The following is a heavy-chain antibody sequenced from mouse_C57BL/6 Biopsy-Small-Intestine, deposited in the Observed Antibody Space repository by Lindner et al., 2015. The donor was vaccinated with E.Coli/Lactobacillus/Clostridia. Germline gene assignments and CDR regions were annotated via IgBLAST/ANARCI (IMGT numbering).Heavy chain of an antibody. V-gene: IGHV1-82*01. Sequence: QESGPELVKPGASVKISCKASGYAFSSSWMNWVKQRPGKGLEWIGRIYPGDGDTNYNGKFKGKATLTADKSSSTAYMQLSSLTSEDSAVYFCARSGNYYGSSRGYFDVWGTGTTVTVSS. CDR3: ARSGNYYGSSRGYFDV. D-gene: IGHD1-1*01. CDR1: GYAFSSSW. CDR2: IYPGDGDT. J-gene: IGHJ1*03.